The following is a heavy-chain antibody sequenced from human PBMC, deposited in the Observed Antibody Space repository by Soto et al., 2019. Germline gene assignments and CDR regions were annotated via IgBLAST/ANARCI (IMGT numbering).Heavy chain of an antibody. CDR3: ARDPDSSGYYSNWFDP. D-gene: IGHD3-22*01. CDR2: IWYDGSNK. J-gene: IGHJ5*02. Sequence: GGSLRLSCAASGFTFSSYCMHWVRQAPGKGLEWVAVIWYDGSNKYYADSVKGRFTISRDNSKNTLYLQMNSLRAEDTAVYYRARDPDSSGYYSNWFDPWGQGTLVTVSS. V-gene: IGHV3-33*01. CDR1: GFTFSSYC.